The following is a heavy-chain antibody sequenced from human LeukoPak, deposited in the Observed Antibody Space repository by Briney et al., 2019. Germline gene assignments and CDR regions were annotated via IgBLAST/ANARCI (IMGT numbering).Heavy chain of an antibody. CDR3: ARGLDWFDP. CDR1: GGSISSYY. J-gene: IGHJ5*02. V-gene: IGHV4-59*01. CDR2: IYYSGST. Sequence: SETLSLTCTVSGGSISSYYWSWIRQPPGKGLEWIGYIYYSGSTYYNPSLKSRVTISVDTSKNQFPLKLSSVTAADTAVYYCARGLDWFDPWGQGTLVTVSS.